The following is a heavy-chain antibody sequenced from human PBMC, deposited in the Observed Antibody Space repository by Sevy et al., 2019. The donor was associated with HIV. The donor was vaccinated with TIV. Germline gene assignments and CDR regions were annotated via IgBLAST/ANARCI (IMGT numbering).Heavy chain of an antibody. J-gene: IGHJ4*02. Sequence: SGTLSLTCTVSGGSITSLYWNWIRQPPGKGLEWTANIYYNGHINYNPSLKSRVTLSLDTSKNQFSLRLSSVTAADTAMYYCAGENAWGRGYSWGQGTLVTVSS. CDR1: GGSITSLY. CDR2: IYYNGHI. D-gene: IGHD1-26*01. CDR3: AGENAWGRGYS. V-gene: IGHV4-59*08.